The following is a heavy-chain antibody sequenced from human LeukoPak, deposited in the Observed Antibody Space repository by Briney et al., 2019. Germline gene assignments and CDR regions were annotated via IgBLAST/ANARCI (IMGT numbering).Heavy chain of an antibody. Sequence: SETLSLTCTVSGGSISSSIYYWGWIRQPPGTGLEWIGSISYSGSTYYNPSLKSRVTISVDTSKNQFSLKLSSVTAADTAVYYCARLSYSSGWTFDYWGQGTLVTVSS. CDR2: ISYSGST. V-gene: IGHV4-39*01. D-gene: IGHD6-19*01. J-gene: IGHJ4*02. CDR3: ARLSYSSGWTFDY. CDR1: GGSISSSIYY.